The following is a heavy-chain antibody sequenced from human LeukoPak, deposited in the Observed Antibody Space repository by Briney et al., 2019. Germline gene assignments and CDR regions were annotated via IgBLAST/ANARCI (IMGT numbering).Heavy chain of an antibody. D-gene: IGHD5-18*01. CDR2: IYYSGST. J-gene: IGHJ6*02. V-gene: IGHV4-59*12. Sequence: SETLSLTCTVSGGSISSYYWSWIRQPPGKGLEWIGSIYYSGSTYYNPSLKSRVTISVDTSKNQFSLKLSSVTAADTAVYYCARDPVDTAMVTPYYYYGMDVWGQGTTVTVSS. CDR3: ARDPVDTAMVTPYYYYGMDV. CDR1: GGSISSYY.